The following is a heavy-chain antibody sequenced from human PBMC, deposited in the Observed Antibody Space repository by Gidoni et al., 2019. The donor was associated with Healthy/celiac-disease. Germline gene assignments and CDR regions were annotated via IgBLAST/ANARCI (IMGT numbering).Heavy chain of an antibody. Sequence: QVQLQESGPGLVKPSQTLSLTCTVSVGSISSGGYYWGWIRQHPGKGLEWIGYIYYSGSTYYNPTIKSLVTRSVDTSKNQFSLKLSSVTAADTAVYYCARAQPRQFYGDYKPGWFDPWGQGTLVTVSS. D-gene: IGHD4-17*01. CDR3: ARAQPRQFYGDYKPGWFDP. J-gene: IGHJ5*02. V-gene: IGHV4-31*01. CDR2: IYYSGST. CDR1: VGSISSGGYY.